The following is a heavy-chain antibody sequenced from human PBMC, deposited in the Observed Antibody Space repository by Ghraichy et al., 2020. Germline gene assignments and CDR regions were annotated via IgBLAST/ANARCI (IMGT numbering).Heavy chain of an antibody. J-gene: IGHJ4*02. CDR3: ARYILSFDY. Sequence: SETLSLTCTLSGGSVSSGSYYWSWIRQPPGKGLECIGYIYYSGSTNYNSSLKSRVTISVDTSKNQFSLKLSSVTAADTAVYYCARYILSFDYWGQGTLVTVSS. D-gene: IGHD3-9*01. CDR2: IYYSGST. CDR1: GGSVSSGSYY. V-gene: IGHV4-61*01.